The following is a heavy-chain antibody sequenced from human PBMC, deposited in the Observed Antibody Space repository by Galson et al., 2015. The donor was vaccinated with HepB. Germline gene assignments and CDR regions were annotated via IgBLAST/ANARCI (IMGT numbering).Heavy chain of an antibody. V-gene: IGHV3-20*04. Sequence: SLRLSCAASGFTFTDYSMTWVRQAPGKGLEWVSGINWNGGSTGYADSVKGRFTISRDNAKNSLYLQMNSLRAEDTALYYCARDSLATAPFDYWGQGTLVTVSS. CDR2: INWNGGST. J-gene: IGHJ4*02. CDR1: GFTFTDYS. D-gene: IGHD5-12*01. CDR3: ARDSLATAPFDY.